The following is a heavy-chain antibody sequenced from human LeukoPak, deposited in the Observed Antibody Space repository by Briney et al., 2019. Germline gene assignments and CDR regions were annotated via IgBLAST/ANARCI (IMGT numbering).Heavy chain of an antibody. CDR1: GGSVSSGTNF. V-gene: IGHV4-61*01. CDR2: IYHSGST. Sequence: SETLSLTCTVSGGSVSSGTNFWSWIRQPPGKGLEWIGHIYHSGSTNYNPSLKSRVTISLDTSENQLSLRLSSVTAADTAVYYCARDLSRYCSGGSCYSRAFDIWGQGTMVTVSS. D-gene: IGHD2-15*01. J-gene: IGHJ3*02. CDR3: ARDLSRYCSGGSCYSRAFDI.